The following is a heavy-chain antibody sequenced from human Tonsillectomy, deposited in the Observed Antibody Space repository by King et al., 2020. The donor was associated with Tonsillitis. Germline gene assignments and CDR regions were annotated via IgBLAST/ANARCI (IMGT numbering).Heavy chain of an antibody. V-gene: IGHV3-23*04. CDR2: MTSSGDNT. CDR3: AKERLPFECSDGTCYSSPFDC. Sequence: VQLVESGGCLVQPGGSLRLSCAASGSTFSNYGMAWVRQAPGKGPEWVSVMTSSGDNTYYADSERGRFTIYRDNSKNTLYLDMNSLRAEDTAVYFCAKERLPFECSDGTCYSSPFDCWGQGTLVTVSS. D-gene: IGHD2-15*01. CDR1: GSTFSNYG. J-gene: IGHJ4*02.